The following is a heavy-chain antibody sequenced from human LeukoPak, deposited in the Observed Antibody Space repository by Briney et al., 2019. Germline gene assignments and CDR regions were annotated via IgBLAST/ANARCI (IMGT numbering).Heavy chain of an antibody. J-gene: IGHJ6*03. CDR1: GFTFSSYG. Sequence: GGSLRLSCAASGFTFSSYGMHWVRQAPGKGLEYVSAISSNGGSTYYANSVKGRFTISRDNSKNTLYLQMGSLRAEDMAVYYCARAGYCSGGSCCSGHYYYMDVWGKGTTVTVSS. CDR2: ISSNGGST. V-gene: IGHV3-64*01. D-gene: IGHD2-15*01. CDR3: ARAGYCSGGSCCSGHYYYMDV.